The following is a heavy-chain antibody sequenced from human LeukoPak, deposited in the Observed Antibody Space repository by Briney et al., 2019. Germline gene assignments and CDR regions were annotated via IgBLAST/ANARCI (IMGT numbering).Heavy chain of an antibody. V-gene: IGHV4-61*02. J-gene: IGHJ6*03. CDR1: GASIISGSYY. CDR2: IYTSGST. CDR3: ARETGSQSGAKIYYYYYYMDV. Sequence: SETLSLTCTVSGASIISGSYYWSWIRQPAGKGLEWIGRIYTSGSTNYNPSLKSRVTISVDTSKNQFSLKLSSVTAADTAVYYCARETGSQSGAKIYYYYYYMDVWGKGTTVTVSS. D-gene: IGHD1-1*01.